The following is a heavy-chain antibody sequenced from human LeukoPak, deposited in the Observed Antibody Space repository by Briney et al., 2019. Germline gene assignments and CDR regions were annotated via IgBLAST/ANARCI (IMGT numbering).Heavy chain of an antibody. CDR2: ISGSGGST. CDR1: GFTFSSYA. V-gene: IGHV3-23*01. CDR3: AKDNSGFLEWLLLGY. J-gene: IGHJ4*02. Sequence: AGGSLRLSCAASGFTFSSYAMSWVRQAPGKGLEWVSAISGSGGSTYYADSGKGRFTISRDNSKNTMYLQMNSLRAEDTAVYYCAKDNSGFLEWLLLGYWGQGTLVTVSS. D-gene: IGHD3-3*01.